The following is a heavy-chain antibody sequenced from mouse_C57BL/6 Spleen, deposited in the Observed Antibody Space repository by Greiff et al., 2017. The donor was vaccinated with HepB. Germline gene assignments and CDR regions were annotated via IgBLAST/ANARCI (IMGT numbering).Heavy chain of an antibody. Sequence: DVHLVESGGGLVKPGGSLKLSCAASGFTFSDYGMHWVRQAPEKGLEWVAYISSGSSTIYYADTVKGRFTISRDNAKNSLFLQMTSLRSEDTAMYYCARGRRFDYWGQGTTLTVSS. CDR3: ARGRRFDY. V-gene: IGHV5-17*01. J-gene: IGHJ2*01. CDR1: GFTFSDYG. CDR2: ISSGSSTI.